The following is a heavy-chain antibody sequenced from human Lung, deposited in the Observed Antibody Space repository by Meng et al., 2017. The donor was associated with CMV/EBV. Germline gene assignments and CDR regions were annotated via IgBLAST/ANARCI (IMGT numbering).Heavy chain of an antibody. J-gene: IGHJ6*02. D-gene: IGHD2-21*02. Sequence: GGTLRLXCTASGFTVDDFAMPWVRHTPGEGLEWVSGFSGNTGSIPYADSVKGRFTISRDTAKKTLSLLMDSLRPEDTGLYYFAKGGGERVTFDAMDVWGQGATVTVSS. V-gene: IGHV3-9*01. CDR2: FSGNTGSI. CDR1: GFTVDDFA. CDR3: AKGGGERVTFDAMDV.